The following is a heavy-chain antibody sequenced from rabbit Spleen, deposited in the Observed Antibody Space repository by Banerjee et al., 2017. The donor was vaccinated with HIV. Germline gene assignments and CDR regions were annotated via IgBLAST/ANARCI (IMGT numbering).Heavy chain of an antibody. V-gene: IGHV1S45*01. CDR3: ARDTGTSFSTYGMDL. Sequence: QEQLVESGGGLVQPEGSLTLTCTASGFSFSSDYYMCWVRQAPGKGLEWIGCINIGGSGNTYYASWAKGRFTISKTSSTTVTLQMTSLTAADTATYFCARDTGTSFSTYGMDLWGQGTLVTVS. J-gene: IGHJ6*01. CDR2: INIGGSGNT. CDR1: GFSFSSDYY. D-gene: IGHD8-1*01.